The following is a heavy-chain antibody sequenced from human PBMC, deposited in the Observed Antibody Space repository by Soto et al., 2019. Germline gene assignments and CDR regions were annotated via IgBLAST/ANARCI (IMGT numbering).Heavy chain of an antibody. CDR2: ITGSGGET. CDR3: ATGSASSRPSYFDY. J-gene: IGHJ4*02. Sequence: EVQLLESGGGLAQPGGSLRLSCAASGFTFSNYVMSWVRQAPGKGLEWVSAITGSGGETYCADSMKGRFTTSRDNTKNTLYLQLNSLRAEDTAVYYCATGSASSRPSYFDYWGQGTLVTVSS. CDR1: GFTFSNYV. V-gene: IGHV3-23*01.